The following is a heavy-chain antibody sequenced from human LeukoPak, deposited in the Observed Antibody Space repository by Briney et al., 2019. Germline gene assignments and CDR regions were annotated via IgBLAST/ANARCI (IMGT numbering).Heavy chain of an antibody. V-gene: IGHV1-8*01. J-gene: IGHJ6*03. D-gene: IGHD3-9*01. CDR3: ARGRRSSEPEYYDILTGYYSDYYYYMDV. CDR2: MNPNSGNT. CDR1: GYTFTSYD. Sequence: ASVKVSCTASGYTFTSYDINWVRQATGQGLEWMGWMNPNSGNTGYAQKFQGRVTMTRNTSISTAYMELSSLRSEDTAVYYCARGRRSSEPEYYDILTGYYSDYYYYMDVWGKGTTVTISS.